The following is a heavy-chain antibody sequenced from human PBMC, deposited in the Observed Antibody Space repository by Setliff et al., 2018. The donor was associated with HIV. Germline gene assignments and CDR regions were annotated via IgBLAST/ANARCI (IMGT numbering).Heavy chain of an antibody. D-gene: IGHD3-9*01. J-gene: IGHJ6*03. V-gene: IGHV4-34*01. CDR1: GGSFSGYY. CDR3: AREAEFLTASYPYYYYYLDV. Sequence: PSETLSLTCAVYGGSFSGYYWSWIRQPPGKGLEWIGEINHSGSTNYDPSLKSQVTISVDTSKNQFSLKLTSVTAADTAVYYCAREAEFLTASYPYYYYYLDVWGKGTTVTVSS. CDR2: INHSGST.